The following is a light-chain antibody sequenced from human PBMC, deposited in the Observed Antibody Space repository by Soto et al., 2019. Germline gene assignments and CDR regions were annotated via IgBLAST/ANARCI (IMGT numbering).Light chain of an antibody. V-gene: IGLV2-14*01. CDR3: SSYTSSSTWV. Sequence: QSALTQPPSASGSPGQSVTISCTGTSSDVGGYDYVSWYQQHPGKAPKLMIYEVSKRPSGVSNRFSGSKSGNTASLTISGLQAEDEAAYYCSSYTSSSTWVFGGGTKVTVL. CDR1: SSDVGGYDY. J-gene: IGLJ3*02. CDR2: EVS.